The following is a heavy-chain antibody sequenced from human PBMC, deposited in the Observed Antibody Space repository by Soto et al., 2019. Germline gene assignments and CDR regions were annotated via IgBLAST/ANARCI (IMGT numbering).Heavy chain of an antibody. Sequence: AAGKVSCKASGYTFTSYGMSWGRQAPGQGLEWIGWISAYNGNTNYAQKLQGRVTMTTDTSTSTAYMELRSLRSDDTAVYSCARDRFSTSKSPFDYWGQGTLVTVSS. D-gene: IGHD2-2*01. V-gene: IGHV1-18*01. CDR1: GYTFTSYG. CDR3: ARDRFSTSKSPFDY. J-gene: IGHJ4*02. CDR2: ISAYNGNT.